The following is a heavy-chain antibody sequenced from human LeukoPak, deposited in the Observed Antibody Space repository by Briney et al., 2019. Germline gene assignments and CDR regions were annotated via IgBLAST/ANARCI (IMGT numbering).Heavy chain of an antibody. J-gene: IGHJ5*02. CDR1: GYTFTSYA. CDR3: AREGGAAADAYNWFDP. Sequence: GASVKVSCKASGYTFTSYAMNWVRQAPGQGLEWMGWINTNTGNPTYAQGFTGRFVFSLDTSVSTAYLQISSLKAEDTAVYYCAREGGAAADAYNWFDPWGQGTLVTVSS. CDR2: INTNTGNP. D-gene: IGHD6-13*01. V-gene: IGHV7-4-1*02.